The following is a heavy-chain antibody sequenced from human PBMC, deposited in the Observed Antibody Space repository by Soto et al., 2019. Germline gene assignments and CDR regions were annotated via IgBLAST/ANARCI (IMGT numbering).Heavy chain of an antibody. J-gene: IGHJ3*01. Sequence: QVQLVESGGGVVQPGRSLTLSCAASGFTFRSYGMHWVRQAPGKGLEWVAVISYDGSDKYYADSGKGRFTISRDNSKNTVYLQMNSLRADDTAVYYCAKEAASVTIFGVVVDWGQGTMVSVSS. V-gene: IGHV3-30*18. D-gene: IGHD3-3*01. CDR3: AKEAASVTIFGVVVD. CDR2: ISYDGSDK. CDR1: GFTFRSYG.